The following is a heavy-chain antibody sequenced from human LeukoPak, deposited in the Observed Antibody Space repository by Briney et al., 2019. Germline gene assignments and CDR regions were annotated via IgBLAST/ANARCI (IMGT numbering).Heavy chain of an antibody. D-gene: IGHD3-10*01. V-gene: IGHV4-4*09. Sequence: SETLSLTCTVSGASIRSYQWSWIRQPPGKGLEWIGHINTSGGTTYNPSLKSRITFSVDSSRDQFSLQLSSVTAADTAMYYSATSHDYKFAPVDLWGGGTLDSVS. CDR3: ATSHDYKFAPVDL. J-gene: IGHJ4*02. CDR2: INTSGGT. CDR1: GASIRSYQ.